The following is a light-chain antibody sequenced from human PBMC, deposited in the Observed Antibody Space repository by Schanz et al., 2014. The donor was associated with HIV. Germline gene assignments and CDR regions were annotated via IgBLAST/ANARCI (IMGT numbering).Light chain of an antibody. J-gene: IGKJ1*01. CDR3: QKYNGAPRT. CDR2: SAS. Sequence: DIQMTQSPSTLSASVGDRITITCRASQGISNYLAWYQQKPGRVPKLLIYSASTLQSGVPSRFSGSGSGTDFTLTISSLQPEDVATYYCQKYNGAPRTFGQGTRVDFK. V-gene: IGKV1-27*01. CDR1: QGISNY.